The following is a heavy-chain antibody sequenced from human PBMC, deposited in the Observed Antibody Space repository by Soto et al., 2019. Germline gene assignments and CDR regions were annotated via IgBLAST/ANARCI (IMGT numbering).Heavy chain of an antibody. D-gene: IGHD3-3*01. V-gene: IGHV1-2*02. Sequence: QVQLVQSGAEVKKPGASVKVSCKASGYTFTGYYMHWVRQAPGQGLEWMGWINPNSGGTNYAQKFQGRVTMPRDTSISTADMELSRLRSDDTAVYYCAKEASEYETRHDYWGQGTLVTVSS. CDR2: INPNSGGT. J-gene: IGHJ4*02. CDR1: GYTFTGYY. CDR3: AKEASEYETRHDY.